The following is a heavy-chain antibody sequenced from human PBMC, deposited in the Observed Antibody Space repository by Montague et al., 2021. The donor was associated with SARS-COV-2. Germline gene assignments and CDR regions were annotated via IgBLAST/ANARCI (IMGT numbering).Heavy chain of an antibody. J-gene: IGHJ4*02. CDR3: ANEDSSSWSSPFDY. CDR1: GFTFSSYD. CDR2: ISYDGSNK. Sequence: SLRLSCAASGFTFSSYDMHWVRQAPGKGLEWVAVISYDGSNKYYADSVKGRFTISRDNSKNTLYLQMNSLRAEDTAVYYCANEDSSSWSSPFDYWGQGTLVTVSS. D-gene: IGHD6-13*01. V-gene: IGHV3-30*18.